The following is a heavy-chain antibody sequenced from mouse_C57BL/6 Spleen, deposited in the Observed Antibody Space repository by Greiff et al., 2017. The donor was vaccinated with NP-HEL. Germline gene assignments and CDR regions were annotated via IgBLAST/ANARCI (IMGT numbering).Heavy chain of an antibody. Sequence: EVKLVESGGGLVQPGGSLKLSCAASGFTFSDYGMAWVRQAPRKGPEWVAFISNLAYSIYYADTVTGRFTISRENAKNTLYLEMSSLMSEDTTMYYCARRGYGSSYGFDYWGQGTTLTVSS. CDR3: ARRGYGSSYGFDY. CDR2: ISNLAYSI. J-gene: IGHJ2*01. CDR1: GFTFSDYG. V-gene: IGHV5-15*01. D-gene: IGHD1-1*01.